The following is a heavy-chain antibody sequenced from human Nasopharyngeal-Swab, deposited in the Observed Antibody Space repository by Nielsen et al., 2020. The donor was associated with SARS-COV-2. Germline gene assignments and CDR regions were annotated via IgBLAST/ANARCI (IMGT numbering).Heavy chain of an antibody. Sequence: GGSLRLSCAASGFTVSSNYMSWVRQAPGKGLEGVSVIYSGGSTYYADSVKGKFTISRDNSKNTLYLQMNSLRAEDTAVYYCARDSYYYDSSGYYRYYYYYGMDVWGQGTTVTVSS. J-gene: IGHJ6*02. D-gene: IGHD3-22*01. CDR3: ARDSYYYDSSGYYRYYYYYGMDV. CDR1: GFTVSSNY. CDR2: IYSGGST. V-gene: IGHV3-66*01.